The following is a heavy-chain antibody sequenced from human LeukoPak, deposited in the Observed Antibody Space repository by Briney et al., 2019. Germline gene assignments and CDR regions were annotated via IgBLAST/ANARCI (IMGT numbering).Heavy chain of an antibody. CDR1: GGSISSGGYS. V-gene: IGHV4-30-2*01. CDR3: ARGDDYGVTPNWFDP. J-gene: IGHJ5*02. CDR2: IYHSGST. D-gene: IGHD4-17*01. Sequence: PSQTLSLTCAVSGGSISSGGYSWSWIRQPPGKGLEWIGYIYHSGSTYYNPSLKSRVTISVDRSKNQFSLKLSSVTAADTAVNYGARGDDYGVTPNWFDPGAREPWSPSPQ.